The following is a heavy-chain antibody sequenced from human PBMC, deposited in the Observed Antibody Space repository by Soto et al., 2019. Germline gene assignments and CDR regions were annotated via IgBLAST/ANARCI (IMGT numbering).Heavy chain of an antibody. CDR3: ARSYYDSNNYYYYFDL. CDR1: GGTFSLYA. J-gene: IGHJ4*02. V-gene: IGHV1-69*13. CDR2: IIPLFGTT. D-gene: IGHD3-22*01. Sequence: SVKVSCKASGGTFSLYAISWVQQAPGQGLEWMGGIIPLFGTTNYAQKFQGTVTITVDESTTTAYMELSSLRSEDTAVYYCARSYYDSNNYYYYFDLWGQGTPVTVSS.